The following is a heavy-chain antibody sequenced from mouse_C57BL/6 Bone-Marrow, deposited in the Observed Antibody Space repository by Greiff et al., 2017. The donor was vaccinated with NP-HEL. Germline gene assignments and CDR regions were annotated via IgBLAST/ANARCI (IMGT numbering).Heavy chain of an antibody. Sequence: EVQLQQSGAELVRPGASVKLSCTASGFNIKDDYMHWVKQRPEQGLEWIGWIDPENGDTEYASKFQGKATITADTSSNTAYLQLSSLTSEDTAVYYCTTYDSNYVDYWGQGTTLTVSS. D-gene: IGHD2-3*01. CDR2: IDPENGDT. J-gene: IGHJ2*01. CDR1: GFNIKDDY. V-gene: IGHV14-4*01. CDR3: TTYDSNYVDY.